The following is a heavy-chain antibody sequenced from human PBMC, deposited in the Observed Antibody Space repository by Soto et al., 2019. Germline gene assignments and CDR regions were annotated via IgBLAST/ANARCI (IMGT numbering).Heavy chain of an antibody. CDR1: GFTVSYFY. D-gene: IGHD2-15*01. CDR3: ARVDSVDYYYGMDV. Sequence: EVQLVESGGGLIQPGGSLRLSCAASGFTVSYFYMNWVRQAPGKGLEWVSVIYGGDSTYYADSVKGRFTTARDSSKNTVYLQMNSRRAEDTAVYYCARVDSVDYYYGMDVWGQGTTVTVSS. J-gene: IGHJ6*02. V-gene: IGHV3-53*01. CDR2: IYGGDST.